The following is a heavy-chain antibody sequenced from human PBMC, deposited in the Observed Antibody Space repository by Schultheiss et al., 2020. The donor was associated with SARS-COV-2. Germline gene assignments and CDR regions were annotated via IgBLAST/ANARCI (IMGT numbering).Heavy chain of an antibody. J-gene: IGHJ4*02. CDR1: GFTFSSYA. D-gene: IGHD1-14*01. V-gene: IGHV3-21*01. Sequence: GGSLRLSCAASGFTFSSYAMSWVRQAPGKGLEWVSSISSSSSYIYYADSVKGRFTISRDNAKNSLYLQMNSLRAEDTAVYYCARDLLRAVGISMGDYWGQGTLVTVSS. CDR3: ARDLLRAVGISMGDY. CDR2: ISSSSSYI.